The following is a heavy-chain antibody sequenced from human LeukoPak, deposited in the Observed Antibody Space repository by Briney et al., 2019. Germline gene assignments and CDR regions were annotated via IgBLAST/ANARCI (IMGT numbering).Heavy chain of an antibody. CDR2: IYHSGST. V-gene: IGHV4-4*02. CDR3: ARFSNWMYYFDY. J-gene: IGHJ4*02. Sequence: PSGTLSLTCAVSGGSISSSNWWSWVRQPPGKGLEWIGEIYHSGSTNYNPSLKSRVTISVDTSKNQFSLKLSSVTAADTAVYYCARFSNWMYYFDYWGQGTLVTVSS. D-gene: IGHD1-20*01. CDR1: GGSISSSNW.